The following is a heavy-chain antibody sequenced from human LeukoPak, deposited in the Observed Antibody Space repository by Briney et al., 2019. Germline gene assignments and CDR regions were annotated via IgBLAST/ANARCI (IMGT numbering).Heavy chain of an antibody. CDR2: ISGSGGST. V-gene: IGHV3-23*01. J-gene: IGHJ4*02. Sequence: GGSLRLSCAASGFTFSSYAMSWVRQAPGKGLEWVSAISGSGGSTYYAGSVKGRFAISRDNSKNTLYLQMNSLRAEDTAVYYCAKDYRRGITGTTYYFDYWGQGTLVTVSS. CDR3: AKDYRRGITGTTYYFDY. CDR1: GFTFSSYA. D-gene: IGHD1-20*01.